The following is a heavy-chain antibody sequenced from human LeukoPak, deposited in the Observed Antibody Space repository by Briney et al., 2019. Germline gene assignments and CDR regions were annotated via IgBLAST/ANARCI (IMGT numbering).Heavy chain of an antibody. D-gene: IGHD3-9*01. Sequence: PSETLSLTCTVSGGSISSGSYYWSWIRQPAGKGLEWIGRIYTSGSTNYNPSLKSRVTISVDTSKNQFSLKLSSVTAADTAVYYCARESLGNVVLRYFDWLEGRYYYYYMDVWGKGTTVTISS. V-gene: IGHV4-61*02. CDR1: GGSISSGSYY. CDR3: ARESLGNVVLRYFDWLEGRYYYYYMDV. CDR2: IYTSGST. J-gene: IGHJ6*03.